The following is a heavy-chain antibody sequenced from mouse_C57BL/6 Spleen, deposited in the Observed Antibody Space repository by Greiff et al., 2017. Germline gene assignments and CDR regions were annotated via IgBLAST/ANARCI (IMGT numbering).Heavy chain of an antibody. CDR1: GFPFRDYG. V-gene: IGHV5-17*01. Sequence: EVMLVESGGGLVKPGGSLKLSCAASGFPFRDYGMHWVRQAPEKGLEWVAYISSGSSTIYYAYTVKGRFTISRNNAKDTLFLQMTSLRSEDTAMYYCARRTGTAMDYWGQGTSVTVSS. D-gene: IGHD4-1*01. CDR3: ARRTGTAMDY. J-gene: IGHJ4*01. CDR2: ISSGSSTI.